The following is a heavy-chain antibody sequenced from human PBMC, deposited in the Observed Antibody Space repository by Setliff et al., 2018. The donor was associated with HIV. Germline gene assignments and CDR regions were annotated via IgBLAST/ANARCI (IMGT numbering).Heavy chain of an antibody. CDR3: ASLTDYGGDSGSH. CDR1: GGSMSNYY. J-gene: IGHJ4*02. CDR2: IFHTGSS. Sequence: SETLSLTCSVSGGSMSNYYWSWVRQPPGKGLEWMGDIFHTGSSTYNPSLKSRVSLSVDTSKNQFSLRLSAVTAADTAVYYCASLTDYGGDSGSHWGQGTLVTVAS. V-gene: IGHV4-59*01. D-gene: IGHD4-17*01.